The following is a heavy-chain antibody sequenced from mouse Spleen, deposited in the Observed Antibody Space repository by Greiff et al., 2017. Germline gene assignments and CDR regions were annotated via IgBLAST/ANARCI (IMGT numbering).Heavy chain of an antibody. V-gene: IGHV1-4*01. D-gene: IGHD4-1*01. CDR1: GYTFTSYT. Sequence: VQLQQSGAELARPGASVKMSCKASGYTFTSYTMHWVKQRPGQGLEWIGYINPSSGYTKYNQKFKDKATLTADKSSSTAYMQLSSLTSEDSAVYYCARSGLGVYAMDYWGQGTSVTVSS. CDR2: INPSSGYT. J-gene: IGHJ4*01. CDR3: ARSGLGVYAMDY.